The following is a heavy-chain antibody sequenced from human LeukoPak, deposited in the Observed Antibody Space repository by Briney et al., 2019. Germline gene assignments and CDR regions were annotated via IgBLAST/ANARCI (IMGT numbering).Heavy chain of an antibody. V-gene: IGHV3-30*04. Sequence: GGSLRLSCAASGFTFSSYAMHWVRQAPGKGLEWVAVISYDGSNKYYADSVKGRFTISRDNSKNTLYLQMNSLRAEDTAVYYCARNRNKKAVPLSPGYFDYWGQGTLVTVSS. CDR1: GFTFSSYA. CDR3: ARNRNKKAVPLSPGYFDY. CDR2: ISYDGSNK. J-gene: IGHJ4*02. D-gene: IGHD1-14*01.